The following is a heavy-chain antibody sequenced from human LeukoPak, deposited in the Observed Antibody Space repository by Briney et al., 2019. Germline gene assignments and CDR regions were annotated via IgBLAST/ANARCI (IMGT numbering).Heavy chain of an antibody. Sequence: ETLSLTCTVSGGSVISGSYYWSWVRQAPGKGLEWVANIRQDGSEKNYVDSVKGRFTISRDNAKNSLYLQMNSLRVEDTAVYYCARDQPFGSYWGQGTLVTVSS. D-gene: IGHD3-10*01. CDR2: IRQDGSEK. CDR3: ARDQPFGSY. J-gene: IGHJ4*02. CDR1: GGSVISGSYY. V-gene: IGHV3-7*03.